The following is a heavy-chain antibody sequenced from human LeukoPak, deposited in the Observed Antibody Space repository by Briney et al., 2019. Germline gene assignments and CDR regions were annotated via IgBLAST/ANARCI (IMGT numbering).Heavy chain of an antibody. D-gene: IGHD6-13*01. Sequence: GGSLRLSCVASGFTFSSYWMSWVRQAPGKGLEWVANINQDGSEKYYVDSMGGRFTISRDNAQNSLYLQMSSLGADDTAVYYCARENMRDGGIAAAGTDYWGQGTLVTVSS. CDR2: INQDGSEK. V-gene: IGHV3-7*01. J-gene: IGHJ4*02. CDR1: GFTFSSYW. CDR3: ARENMRDGGIAAAGTDY.